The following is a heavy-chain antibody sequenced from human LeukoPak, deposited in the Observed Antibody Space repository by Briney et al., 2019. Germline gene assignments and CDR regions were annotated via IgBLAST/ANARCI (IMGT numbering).Heavy chain of an antibody. V-gene: IGHV3-74*03. CDR1: GFTFSSYW. Sequence: GGSLRLSCAASGFTFSSYWMPWVRQVPGKGLEWVSRINVDGRVKTYADSVRGRFTISRDNAKNTVSLQMNSLRAEDTAVYYCVRDLIVVDTPGDDFDYWGQGALVTVSS. J-gene: IGHJ4*02. CDR3: VRDLIVVDTPGDDFDY. D-gene: IGHD2-21*01. CDR2: INVDGRVK.